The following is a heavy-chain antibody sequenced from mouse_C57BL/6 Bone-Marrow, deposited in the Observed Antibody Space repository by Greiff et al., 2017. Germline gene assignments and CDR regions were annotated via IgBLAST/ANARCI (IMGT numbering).Heavy chain of an antibody. Sequence: QVQLKESGPGLVAPSQSLSITCTVSGFSLTSYGVDWVRQPPGKGLEWLGVIWGGGSTNYNSALMSRLSISKDNSKSQVFLKMNSLRTDDTAMDYCAKEGDYGLYYWGQGTSVTVSS. CDR2: IWGGGST. CDR1: GFSLTSYG. CDR3: AKEGDYGLYY. J-gene: IGHJ4*01. V-gene: IGHV2-9*01. D-gene: IGHD1-1*01.